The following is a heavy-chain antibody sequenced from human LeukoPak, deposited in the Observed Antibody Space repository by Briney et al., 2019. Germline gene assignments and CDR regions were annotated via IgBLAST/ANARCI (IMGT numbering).Heavy chain of an antibody. Sequence: ASVKVSCKASGYTFTSYGISWVRQAPGQGLEWMGWISAYNGNTNYAQKLQGRVTMTTDTSTSTAYMELRSLRSDDTAVYYCARTAPYCGGDCYYTYWGQGTWSPSPQ. V-gene: IGHV1-18*01. CDR1: GYTFTSYG. CDR3: ARTAPYCGGDCYYTY. D-gene: IGHD2-21*02. J-gene: IGHJ4*02. CDR2: ISAYNGNT.